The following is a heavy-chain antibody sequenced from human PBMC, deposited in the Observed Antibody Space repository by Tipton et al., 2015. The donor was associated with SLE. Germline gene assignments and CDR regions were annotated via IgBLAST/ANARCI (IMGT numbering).Heavy chain of an antibody. V-gene: IGHV4-59*11. J-gene: IGHJ3*02. Sequence: TLSLTCTVSGGSISSHYWSWIRQPPGKGLEWIWYIYYSGSTHYNPSLQSRVTISVDTSKNQFSLKLSSVTAADTAVYYCASCSRSDAFDIWGQGTMVTVSS. CDR1: GGSISSHY. D-gene: IGHD2-2*01. CDR3: ASCSRSDAFDI. CDR2: IYYSGST.